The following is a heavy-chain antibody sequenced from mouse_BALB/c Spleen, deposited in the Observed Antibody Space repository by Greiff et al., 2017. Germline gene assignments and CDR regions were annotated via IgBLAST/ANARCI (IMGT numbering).Heavy chain of an antibody. CDR3: ARGNYGSSYGFAY. Sequence: EVHLVESGGGLVQPGGSRKLSCAASGFTFSDYGMAWVRQAPGKGPEWVAFISNLAYSIYYADTVTGRFTISRENAKNTLYLEMSSLRSEDTAMYYCARGNYGSSYGFAYWGQGTLVTVSA. CDR1: GFTFSDYG. V-gene: IGHV5-15*02. CDR2: ISNLAYSI. D-gene: IGHD1-1*01. J-gene: IGHJ3*01.